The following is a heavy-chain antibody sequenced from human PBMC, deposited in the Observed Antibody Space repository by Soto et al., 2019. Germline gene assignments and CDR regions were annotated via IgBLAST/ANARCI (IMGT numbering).Heavy chain of an antibody. V-gene: IGHV4-30-2*01. CDR3: ASSIAAAGTDWFDP. J-gene: IGHJ5*02. D-gene: IGHD6-13*01. CDR2: IYHSGST. CDR1: GGSISSGGYS. Sequence: KSSETLSLTCAVSGGSISSGGYSWSWIRQPPGKGLEWIGYIYHSGSTYYNPSLKSRVTISVDRSKNQFSLKLSSVTAADTAVYYCASSIAAAGTDWFDPWGQGTLVTVS.